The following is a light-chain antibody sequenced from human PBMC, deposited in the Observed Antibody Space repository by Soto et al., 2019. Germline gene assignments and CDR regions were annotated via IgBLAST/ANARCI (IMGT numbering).Light chain of an antibody. V-gene: IGKV1-5*01. CDR3: QQYNSYWT. CDR2: DAS. J-gene: IGKJ1*01. Sequence: DIRMTQSPSTLSASVGYRFTITCRASQGISGWLAWYQQKPGKAPKLLIYDASSLESGVPSRFSGSGSGTEFTLTISSLRPDDFATYYCQQYNSYWTFGQGTKVDIK. CDR1: QGISGW.